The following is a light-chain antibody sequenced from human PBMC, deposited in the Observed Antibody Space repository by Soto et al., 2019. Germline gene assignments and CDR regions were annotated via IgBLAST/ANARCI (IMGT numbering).Light chain of an antibody. Sequence: QSALTQPASVSGSPGQSITSSCTGTSSDVGGYNSVSWYQQYPGKAPKLIIYDVSYRPSGISDRFSGSKSGNTASLTVSGLQAEDEADYYCSSYASINTRVFGGGTKLTVL. CDR3: SSYASINTRV. CDR2: DVS. J-gene: IGLJ3*02. V-gene: IGLV2-14*01. CDR1: SSDVGGYNS.